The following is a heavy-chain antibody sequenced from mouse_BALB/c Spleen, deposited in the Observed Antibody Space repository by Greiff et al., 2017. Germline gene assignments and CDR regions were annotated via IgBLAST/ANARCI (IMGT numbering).Heavy chain of an antibody. Sequence: QVQLQQSGAELVKPGASVKMSCKASGYTFTSYWMHWVKQRPGQGLEWIGVIDPSDSYTSYNQKFKGKATLTVDTSSSTAYMQLSSLASEDSAVYYCTREGDGTFDYWGQGTTLTVSS. J-gene: IGHJ2*01. D-gene: IGHD3-3*01. CDR2: IDPSDSYT. CDR3: TREGDGTFDY. CDR1: GYTFTSYW. V-gene: IGHV1S127*01.